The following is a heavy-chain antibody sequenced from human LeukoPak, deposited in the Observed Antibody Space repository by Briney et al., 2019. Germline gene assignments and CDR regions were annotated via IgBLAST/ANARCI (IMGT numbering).Heavy chain of an antibody. CDR2: ITGSSSYI. Sequence: PGGSLRLSCAASGFSFRSYSMDWVRQAPGKGLEWVSSITGSSSYISYADSVKGRLTISRDNAENSLFLQMNNLRPDDTAVYYCARGNRKYCSGGSCYYYYYGMDVWGQGTTVTVSS. D-gene: IGHD2-15*01. CDR3: ARGNRKYCSGGSCYYYYYGMDV. CDR1: GFSFRSYS. V-gene: IGHV3-21*01. J-gene: IGHJ6*02.